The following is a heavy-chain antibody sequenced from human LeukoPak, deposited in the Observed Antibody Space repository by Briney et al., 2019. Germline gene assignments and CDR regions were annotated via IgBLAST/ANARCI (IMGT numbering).Heavy chain of an antibody. Sequence: ASVKVSCKASGYTFTSYDINWVRQATGQGLEWMGWMNPNSGNIGYAQKFQGRVTMTRNTSISTAYMELSSLRSEDTAVYYCARGKAARPIRYNWFDPWGQGTLVTVSS. V-gene: IGHV1-8*01. CDR2: MNPNSGNI. D-gene: IGHD6-6*01. CDR1: GYTFTSYD. CDR3: ARGKAARPIRYNWFDP. J-gene: IGHJ5*02.